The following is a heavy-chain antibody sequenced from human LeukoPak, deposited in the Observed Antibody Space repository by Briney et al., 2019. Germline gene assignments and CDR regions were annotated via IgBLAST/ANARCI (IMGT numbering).Heavy chain of an antibody. V-gene: IGHV4-4*07. CDR3: ARESKSYDGSGYYHDS. CDR1: GGSISSYY. CDR2: IYASGGT. J-gene: IGHJ4*02. D-gene: IGHD3-22*01. Sequence: SETLSLTCSVSGGSISSYYWSWIRQPAGKGLEWIERIYASGGTDYNPSLKSRVTMSVDTSKNQFSLKLWSVTAADTAVYYCARESKSYDGSGYYHDSWGQGTLVTVSS.